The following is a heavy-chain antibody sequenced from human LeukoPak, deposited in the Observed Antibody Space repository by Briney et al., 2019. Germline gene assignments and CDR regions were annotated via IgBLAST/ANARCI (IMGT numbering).Heavy chain of an antibody. V-gene: IGHV4-61*02. CDR2: IYISDST. CDR1: GGSITSGSYY. CDR3: ARGRLGDSFDY. Sequence: SETLSLTCTVSGGSITSGSYYWNWIRQPAGKGLEWIGRIYISDSTNYNPSLKSRVTISVDTSKNQFSLNLSSVTAADTAVYYCARGRLGDSFDYWGQGILVTVSS. D-gene: IGHD3-16*01. J-gene: IGHJ4*02.